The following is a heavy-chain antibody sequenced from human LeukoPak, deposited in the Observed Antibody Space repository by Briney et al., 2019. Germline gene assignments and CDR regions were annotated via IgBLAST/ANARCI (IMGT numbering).Heavy chain of an antibody. Sequence: KPSETLSLTCTVSGGSTSSYYWSWIRQPAGKGLEWIGRIYASGSTTYNPSPKSRVTISLDTSKNQFSLKLSSVTAADTAVYYCARQGWYYDSSGYYSYHFDYWGQGTLVTVSS. D-gene: IGHD3-22*01. CDR3: ARQGWYYDSSGYYSYHFDY. CDR1: GGSTSSYY. V-gene: IGHV4-4*07. CDR2: IYASGST. J-gene: IGHJ4*02.